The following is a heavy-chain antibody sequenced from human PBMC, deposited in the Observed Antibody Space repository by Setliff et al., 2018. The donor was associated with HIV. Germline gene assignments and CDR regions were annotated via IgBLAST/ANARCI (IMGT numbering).Heavy chain of an antibody. CDR2: ISAYNGNT. Sequence: GASVKVSCKASGYTFTSYGISWVRQAPGQGLEWMGWISAYNGNTNYAQKLQGRVTMTTDTSTSTAYMELRSLRSDDTAVYYCARVGSSGIAVAVSYYYYGMDVWGQGTTVTV. CDR1: GYTFTSYG. CDR3: ARVGSSGIAVAVSYYYYGMDV. V-gene: IGHV1-18*01. J-gene: IGHJ6*02. D-gene: IGHD6-19*01.